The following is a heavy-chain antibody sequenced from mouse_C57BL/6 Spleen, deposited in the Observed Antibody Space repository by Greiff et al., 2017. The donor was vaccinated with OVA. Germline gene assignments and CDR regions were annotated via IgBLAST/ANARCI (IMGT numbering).Heavy chain of an antibody. Sequence: VQLKESGGGLVKPGGSLKLSCAASGFTFSDYGIHWVRQAPEKGLEWVAYISSGSSTIYYADTVKGRFTISRDNAKNTLFLQMTSLRSEDTAMYYCARGGGWYFDVWGTGTTVTVSS. D-gene: IGHD1-1*02. CDR1: GFTFSDYG. CDR3: ARGGGWYFDV. J-gene: IGHJ1*03. CDR2: ISSGSSTI. V-gene: IGHV5-17*01.